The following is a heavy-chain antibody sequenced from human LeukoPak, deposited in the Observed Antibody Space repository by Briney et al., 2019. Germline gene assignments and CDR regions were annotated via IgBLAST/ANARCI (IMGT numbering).Heavy chain of an antibody. CDR2: IDQSGGRN. CDR1: GFTFSRFW. D-gene: IGHD3-16*01. J-gene: IGHJ3*02. CDR3: AGDVEGGTFDI. Sequence: GGSLRLSCAASGFTFSRFWMNWVRQAPGRGLEWVANIDQSGGRNNYVDSVKRRFTISRDNAKNSLFLEMSSLRADDTADYFCAGDVEGGTFDIWGQGTTVTVSS. V-gene: IGHV3-7*03.